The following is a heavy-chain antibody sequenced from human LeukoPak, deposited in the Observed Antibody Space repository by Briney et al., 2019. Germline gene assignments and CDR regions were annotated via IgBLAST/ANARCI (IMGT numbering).Heavy chain of an antibody. D-gene: IGHD6-19*01. CDR1: GYTFTGYY. Sequence: GASVKVSCKASGYTFTGYYMHWVRQAPGQGLEWMGWINPNSGGTNYAQKFQGRVTMTRYTSISTAYMELSRLRSDDTAVYYCASIGSSGRHWFDPWGQGTLVTVSS. J-gene: IGHJ5*02. CDR2: INPNSGGT. V-gene: IGHV1-2*02. CDR3: ASIGSSGRHWFDP.